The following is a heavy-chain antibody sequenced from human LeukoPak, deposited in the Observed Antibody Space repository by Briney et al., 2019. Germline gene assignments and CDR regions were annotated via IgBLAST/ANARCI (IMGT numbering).Heavy chain of an antibody. CDR2: ISGSGGST. CDR3: AKGGDILTGYLDY. J-gene: IGHJ4*02. V-gene: IGHV3-23*01. CDR1: GFTFSSYA. D-gene: IGHD3-9*01. Sequence: GGSLRLSCAASGFTFSSYAMSGVRQAPGKGLEWVSAISGSGGSTYYADSVKGRFTISRDNSKNTLYLQMNSLRAEDTAVYYCAKGGDILTGYLDYWGQGTLVTVSS.